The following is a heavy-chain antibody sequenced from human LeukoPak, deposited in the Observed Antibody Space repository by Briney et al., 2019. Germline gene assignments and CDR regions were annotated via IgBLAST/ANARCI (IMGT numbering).Heavy chain of an antibody. Sequence: PGRSLRLSCAASGFTFSSYAMHWVRQAPGKGLEWVAVISYDGSNKYYADSVKGRFTISRDNSKNTLYLQMNSLRAEDTAVYYCASLAAAGTYFDYWGQGTLVTVSS. J-gene: IGHJ4*02. CDR3: ASLAAAGTYFDY. CDR1: GFTFSSYA. V-gene: IGHV3-30*01. D-gene: IGHD6-13*01. CDR2: ISYDGSNK.